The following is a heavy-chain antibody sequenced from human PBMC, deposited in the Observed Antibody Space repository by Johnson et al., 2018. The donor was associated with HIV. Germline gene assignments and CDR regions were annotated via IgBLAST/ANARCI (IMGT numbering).Heavy chain of an antibody. CDR3: AKDSDKWAISGDDAFDI. CDR2: IYSGGST. D-gene: IGHD1-26*01. V-gene: IGHV3-66*02. J-gene: IGHJ3*02. Sequence: VQLVESGGGLVQPGGYLRLSCAASGFTVSYNYMNWVRQAPGKGLAWVSVIYSGGSTYYADSVKGRFTISRDNSKNMLYLQMNSLRAEDTAVYYCAKDSDKWAISGDDAFDIWGQGTMVTVSS. CDR1: GFTVSYNY.